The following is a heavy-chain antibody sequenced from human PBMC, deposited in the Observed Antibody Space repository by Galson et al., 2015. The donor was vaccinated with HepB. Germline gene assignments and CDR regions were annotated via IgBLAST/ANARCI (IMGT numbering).Heavy chain of an antibody. CDR2: ISYDGSNK. CDR3: ARVGDLVATLGYFDY. CDR1: GFTFSSYA. D-gene: IGHD5-12*01. V-gene: IGHV3-30*04. Sequence: SLRLSCAASGFTFSSYAMHWVRQAPGKGLEWVPVISYDGSNKYYADSVKGRFTISRDNSKNTLYLQMNSLRAEDTAVYYCARVGDLVATLGYFDYWGQGTLVTVSS. J-gene: IGHJ4*02.